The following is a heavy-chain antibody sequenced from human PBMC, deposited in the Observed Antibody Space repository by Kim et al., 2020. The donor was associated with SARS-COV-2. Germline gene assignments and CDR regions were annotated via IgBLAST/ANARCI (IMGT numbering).Heavy chain of an antibody. Sequence: DSVRSRFTISRDNSKNTLYLQMNSLRAEDTAVYYGARDADCSGGSCYYDYWGQGTLVTVSS. V-gene: IGHV3-66*01. D-gene: IGHD2-15*01. J-gene: IGHJ4*02. CDR3: ARDADCSGGSCYYDY.